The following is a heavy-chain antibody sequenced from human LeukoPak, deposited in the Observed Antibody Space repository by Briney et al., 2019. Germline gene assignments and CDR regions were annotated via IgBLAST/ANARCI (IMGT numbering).Heavy chain of an antibody. CDR3: AKIGSGSNYDILTGYYTEDAFDI. J-gene: IGHJ3*02. D-gene: IGHD3-9*01. Sequence: GGSLRLSCAASGFTFSSYAMSWVRQAPGKGLEWVSAISGSGGSTYYADSVKGRFTISRDNSKSTLYLQMNSLRAEDTAVYYCAKIGSGSNYDILTGYYTEDAFDIWGQGTMVTVSS. CDR1: GFTFSSYA. CDR2: ISGSGGST. V-gene: IGHV3-23*01.